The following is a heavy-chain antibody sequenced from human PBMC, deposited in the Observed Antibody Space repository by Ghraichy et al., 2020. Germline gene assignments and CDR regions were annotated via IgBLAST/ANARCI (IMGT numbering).Heavy chain of an antibody. CDR1: GGAFVDYY. CDR2: ITYGGAV. V-gene: IGHV4-34*01. J-gene: IGHJ4*02. CDR3: ARAPLFPPWMYDF. D-gene: IGHD2-2*03. Sequence: SETLPLTCAVYGGAFVDYYWSWIRQTPGKGLEWIGEITYGGAVNYNPSLKSRAVISMDTTRKQFFLKLTSVTAADAAVYFCARAPLFPPWMYDFWGQGTLVTVSS.